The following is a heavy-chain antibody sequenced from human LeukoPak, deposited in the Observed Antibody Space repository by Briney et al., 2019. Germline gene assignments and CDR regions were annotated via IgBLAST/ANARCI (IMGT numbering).Heavy chain of an antibody. V-gene: IGHV1-69*06. Sequence: ASVKVSCKASGGTFSSYAISWVRQAPGQGLEWMGGIIPIFGTANYAQKFQGRVTITADKSTSTDYMELSSLRSEDTAVYYCARDSPDYGSGSAHYYGMDVWGQGTTVTVSS. CDR2: IIPIFGTA. D-gene: IGHD3-10*01. CDR3: ARDSPDYGSGSAHYYGMDV. J-gene: IGHJ6*02. CDR1: GGTFSSYA.